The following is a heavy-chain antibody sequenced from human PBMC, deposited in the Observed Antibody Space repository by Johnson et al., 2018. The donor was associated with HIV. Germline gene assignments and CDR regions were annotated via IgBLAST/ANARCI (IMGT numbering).Heavy chain of an antibody. CDR3: VQGVPNPAGAFDI. CDR2: IYSGGST. V-gene: IGHV3-66*03. CDR1: GFTVSSNY. J-gene: IGHJ3*02. D-gene: IGHD6-19*01. Sequence: VQLVESGGGLIQPGGSLRLSCAASGFTVSSNYMSWVRQAPGKGLEWVSVIYSGGSTYYADSVKGRFTISRDNYKNTLYLQMNSLRAEDTAVYYCVQGVPNPAGAFDIWGRGTMVTVSS.